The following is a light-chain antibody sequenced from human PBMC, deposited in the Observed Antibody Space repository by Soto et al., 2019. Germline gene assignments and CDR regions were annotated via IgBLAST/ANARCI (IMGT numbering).Light chain of an antibody. CDR1: DSDVGGYNY. J-gene: IGLJ1*01. V-gene: IGLV2-14*01. CDR2: EVS. Sequence: QSVLTQPASVSGTPGQSITISCTGTDSDVGGYNYVSWYQQYPVKAPKLVIYEVSNRPSGVSDRFSGSKSGNTASLTISGLQNEDEADYYCSSYSGSTSSYVFGGGTKLTVL. CDR3: SSYSGSTSSYV.